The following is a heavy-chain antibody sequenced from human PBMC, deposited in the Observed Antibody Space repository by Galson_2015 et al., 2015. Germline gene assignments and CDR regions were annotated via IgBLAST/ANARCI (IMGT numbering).Heavy chain of an antibody. CDR2: IIPIFGTA. CDR3: ARGVAVAGTLGYFQH. Sequence: SVKVSCKASGYTFSSYAISWVRQAPGQGLEWMGGIIPIFGTANYAQKFQGRVTITADESTSTAYMELSSLRSEDTAVYYCARGVAVAGTLGYFQHWGQGTLVTVSS. CDR1: GYTFSSYA. D-gene: IGHD6-19*01. V-gene: IGHV1-69*13. J-gene: IGHJ1*01.